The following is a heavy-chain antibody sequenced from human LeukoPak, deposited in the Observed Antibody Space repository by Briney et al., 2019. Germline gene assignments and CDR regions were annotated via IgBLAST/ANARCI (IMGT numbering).Heavy chain of an antibody. V-gene: IGHV1-69*13. CDR3: ARVSSHDSSGYYFVGGNDI. CDR1: GGTFSSYA. D-gene: IGHD3-22*01. J-gene: IGHJ3*02. CDR2: IIPIFGTA. Sequence: SVKVSCKASGGTFSSYAVSWVRQAPGQGLEWMGGIIPIFGTANYAQKFQGRVTITADESTSTAYMELSSLRSEDTAVYYCARVSSHDSSGYYFVGGNDIWGQGTMVTVSS.